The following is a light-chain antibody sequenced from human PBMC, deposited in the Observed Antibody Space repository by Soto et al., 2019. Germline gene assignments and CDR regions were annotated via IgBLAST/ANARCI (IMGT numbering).Light chain of an antibody. CDR1: SSDVGNYNL. V-gene: IGLV2-23*01. CDR3: SSYAGNDILV. J-gene: IGLJ2*01. CDR2: EGS. Sequence: LTQPASVSGSTGQWITISCTGTSSDVGNYNLVSWYQQHPGKAPRVIIYEGSKRPSGVSNRFSGSKSGNTASLTISGLQAEDEADYYCSSYAGNDILVFGGGTKVTVL.